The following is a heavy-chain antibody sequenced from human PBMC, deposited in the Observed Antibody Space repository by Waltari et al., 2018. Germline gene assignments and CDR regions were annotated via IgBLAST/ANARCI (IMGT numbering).Heavy chain of an antibody. V-gene: IGHV1-69*05. D-gene: IGHD4-17*01. CDR3: ARDATYGDYEHDAFDI. CDR1: GGTFSSYA. CDR2: IIPIFGTA. Sequence: QVQLVQSGAEVKKPGSSVKVSCKASGGTFSSYAISWVRQAPGQGLEWMGGIIPIFGTANYAQKFQGRVTITTDESTSTAYMELSSLRSEDTAVYYCARDATYGDYEHDAFDIWGQGTMVTVSS. J-gene: IGHJ3*02.